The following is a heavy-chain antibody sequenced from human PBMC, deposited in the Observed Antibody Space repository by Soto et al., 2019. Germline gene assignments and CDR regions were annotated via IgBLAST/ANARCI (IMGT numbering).Heavy chain of an antibody. D-gene: IGHD6-6*01. V-gene: IGHV3-30-3*01. CDR2: ISYDGSNK. CDR1: GFTFSSYA. CDR3: ARGGPRIAARAYYYYGMDV. J-gene: IGHJ6*02. Sequence: GGSLRLSCAASGFTFSSYAMHWIRQAPGKGLEWVAVISYDGSNKYYADSVKGRFTITRDNSKNTLYLQMNSLRAEDTAVYYCARGGPRIAARAYYYYGMDVWGQGTTVTVSS.